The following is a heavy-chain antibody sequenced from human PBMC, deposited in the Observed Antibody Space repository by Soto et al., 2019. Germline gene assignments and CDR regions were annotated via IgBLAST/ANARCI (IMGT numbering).Heavy chain of an antibody. CDR3: AREVERLLSQGAFDI. D-gene: IGHD3-3*01. CDR2: ISAYNGNT. J-gene: IGHJ3*02. Sequence: QAPGQGLEWMGWISAYNGNTNYAQKLQGRVTMTTDTSTSTAYMELRSLRSDDTAVYYCAREVERLLSQGAFDIWGQGTMVTVSS. V-gene: IGHV1-18*01.